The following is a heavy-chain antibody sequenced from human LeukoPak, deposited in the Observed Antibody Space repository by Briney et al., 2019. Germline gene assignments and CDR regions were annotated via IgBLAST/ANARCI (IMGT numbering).Heavy chain of an antibody. CDR3: ARGPLLFCSSTSCYPRNDY. Sequence: SETLSLTCAVYGGSFSGYYWSWIRQPPGKGLEWIGEINHSGSTNYNPSLKSRVPISVDTSKNQFSLKLSSVTAADTAVYYCARGPLLFCSSTSCYPRNDYWGQGTLVTVSS. D-gene: IGHD2-2*01. CDR1: GGSFSGYY. J-gene: IGHJ4*02. CDR2: INHSGST. V-gene: IGHV4-34*01.